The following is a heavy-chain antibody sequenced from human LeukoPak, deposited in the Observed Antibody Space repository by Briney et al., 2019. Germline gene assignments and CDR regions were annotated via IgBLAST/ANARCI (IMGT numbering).Heavy chain of an antibody. CDR3: ARATSGGNPGDY. J-gene: IGHJ4*02. CDR1: GGSFSGYY. Sequence: SETLSLTCAVYGGSFSGYYWTWIRQPPGKGLEWIGYLYYSGSTNYNPSLKSRVTISVDTSKNQFSLKLSSVTAADTAVYYCARATSGGNPGDYWGQGTLVTVSS. D-gene: IGHD4-23*01. V-gene: IGHV4-59*01. CDR2: LYYSGST.